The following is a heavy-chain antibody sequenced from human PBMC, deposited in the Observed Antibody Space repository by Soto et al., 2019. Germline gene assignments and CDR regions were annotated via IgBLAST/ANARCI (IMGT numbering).Heavy chain of an antibody. J-gene: IGHJ5*02. CDR1: GGSFSGYY. Sequence: SETLSLTCAVYGGSFSGYYWSWIRQPPGKGLKCIGEIDHSGSTNYNPALKSRVTISVDTCKNQFSLKLSSVTAAETAVYYCARGRGITIFGVVITSLWFAPWGKGNLVTVSS. CDR3: ARGRGITIFGVVITSLWFAP. V-gene: IGHV4-34*01. D-gene: IGHD3-3*01. CDR2: IDHSGST.